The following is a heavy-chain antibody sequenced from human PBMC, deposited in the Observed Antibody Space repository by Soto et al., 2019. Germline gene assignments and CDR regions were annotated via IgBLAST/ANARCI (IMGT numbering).Heavy chain of an antibody. J-gene: IGHJ4*02. CDR2: IYHSGST. CDR3: ARAGGLGAVAADY. V-gene: IGHV4-30-2*01. Sequence: QLQLQESGSGLVKPSQTLSLTCAVSGGSISSGGYSWSWIRQPPGKGLEWIGYIYHSGSTYYNPSLKSRVTISVDRSKNEFSLKLSSVTAADTAVYYCARAGGLGAVAADYWGKGTLVNVSS. CDR1: GGSISSGGYS. D-gene: IGHD6-19*01.